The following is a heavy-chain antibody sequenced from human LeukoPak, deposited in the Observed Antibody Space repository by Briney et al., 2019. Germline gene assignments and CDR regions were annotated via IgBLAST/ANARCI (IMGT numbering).Heavy chain of an antibody. D-gene: IGHD6-19*01. J-gene: IGHJ4*02. CDR2: INPSGGST. CDR1: GYIFTSYN. CDR3: ARFAVHRRIAVGGQFGLDY. Sequence: ASVKVSCKASGYIFTSYNMNWVRQAPGQGLEWMGIINPSGGSTNYAQKFQGRVTMTRDTSTSTVYMKLSSLRSEDTAVYYCARFAVHRRIAVGGQFGLDYWGQGTLVTVSS. V-gene: IGHV1-46*01.